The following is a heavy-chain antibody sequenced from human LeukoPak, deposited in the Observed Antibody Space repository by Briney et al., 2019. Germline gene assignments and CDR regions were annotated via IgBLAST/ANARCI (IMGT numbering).Heavy chain of an antibody. D-gene: IGHD6-13*01. CDR3: AKDFDGSTWFGRNYMDV. J-gene: IGHJ6*03. CDR2: ISGSGGST. CDR1: GFTFSSYA. V-gene: IGHV3-23*01. Sequence: PGGSLRLSCAASGFTFSSYAMCWVRQAPGKGLEWASGISGSGGSTYYLDSVKGRFTISRDNSKNTLYLQMNSLRAEDTAVYYCAKDFDGSTWFGRNYMDVWGKGTTVTVSS.